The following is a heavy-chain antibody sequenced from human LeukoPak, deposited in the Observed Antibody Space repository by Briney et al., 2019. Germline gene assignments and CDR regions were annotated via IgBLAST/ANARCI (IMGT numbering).Heavy chain of an antibody. CDR2: INQDESAK. CDR1: GFTFSRYW. D-gene: IGHD3-10*01. CDR3: ARDRLDMVRGVILDY. Sequence: GGSLRLSCAASGFTFSRYWMSWVRQAPGKGLEWVASINQDESAKFYVDSVRGRFTISRDNAKNSLYLQMNSLRAEDTAVYYCARDRLDMVRGVILDYWGQGTLVTVSS. J-gene: IGHJ4*02. V-gene: IGHV3-7*01.